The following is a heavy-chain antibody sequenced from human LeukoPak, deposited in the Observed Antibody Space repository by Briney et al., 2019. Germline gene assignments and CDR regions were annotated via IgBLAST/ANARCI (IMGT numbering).Heavy chain of an antibody. V-gene: IGHV4-30-4*07. J-gene: IGHJ4*02. CDR2: IYYSGST. Sequence: SETLSLTCTVSGGSISSGSYSWSWIRQPPGKGLEWIGYIYYSGSTYYNPSLKSRVTISVDTSKNQFSLKLSSVTAADTAVYYCARVDTAMVFDYWGQGTLVTVSS. D-gene: IGHD5-18*01. CDR1: GGSISSGSYS. CDR3: ARVDTAMVFDY.